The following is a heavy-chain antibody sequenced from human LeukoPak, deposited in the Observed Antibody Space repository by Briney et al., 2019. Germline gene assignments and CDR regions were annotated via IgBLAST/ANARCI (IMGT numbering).Heavy chain of an antibody. CDR1: GFTFSSYE. Sequence: GGSLRLSCAASGFTFSSYEMNWVRQAPGEGLEWVSAISVSGGSTYYADSVKGRFTISRDNSKNTLFLQMSSLRAEDTALYYCAKGSVYGDYYFDYWGQGTLVTVSS. D-gene: IGHD4-17*01. CDR2: ISVSGGST. J-gene: IGHJ4*02. V-gene: IGHV3-23*01. CDR3: AKGSVYGDYYFDY.